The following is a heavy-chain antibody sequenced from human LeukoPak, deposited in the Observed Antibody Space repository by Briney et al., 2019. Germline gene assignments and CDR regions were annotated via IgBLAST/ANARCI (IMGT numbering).Heavy chain of an antibody. CDR3: ARASSGSYYYFDY. CDR1: GGSISSYS. Sequence: PSETLSLTCTVSGGSISSYSWNWIRQPAGKGLEWIGRIYTSGSTNYNPSLKSRVTMSVDTFKNQFSLKLSSVTAADTAIYYCARASSGSYYYFDYWGQGTLVTVSS. J-gene: IGHJ4*02. CDR2: IYTSGST. D-gene: IGHD3-22*01. V-gene: IGHV4-4*07.